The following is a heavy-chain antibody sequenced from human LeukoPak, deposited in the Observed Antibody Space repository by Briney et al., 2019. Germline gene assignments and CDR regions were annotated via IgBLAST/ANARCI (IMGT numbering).Heavy chain of an antibody. CDR2: ISGSGGST. CDR1: GFTFSSYA. Sequence: GALRLSFAASGFTFSSYAMSWVRQAPGKRLEWVSAISGSGGSTYYADSVKGRFTISRDNSKNTLYLQMNSLRAEDTAVYYCAKGAVDILTGYYSDYWGQGTLVTVSS. CDR3: AKGAVDILTGYYSDY. D-gene: IGHD3-9*01. J-gene: IGHJ4*02. V-gene: IGHV3-23*01.